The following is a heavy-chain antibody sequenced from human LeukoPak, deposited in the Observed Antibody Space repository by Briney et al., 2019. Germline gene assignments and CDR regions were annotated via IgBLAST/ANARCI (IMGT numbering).Heavy chain of an antibody. CDR2: INHSGST. V-gene: IGHV4-34*01. D-gene: IGHD3-9*01. Sequence: PSETLSLTCAVYGGSFSGYYWSWIRQPPGKGLEWIGEINHSGSTNYNPSLKSRGTISVDTSKNQSSLKLSSVTAADTAVYYCARGYDILTGYYTHQYDFDYWGQGTLVTVSS. CDR1: GGSFSGYY. J-gene: IGHJ4*02. CDR3: ARGYDILTGYYTHQYDFDY.